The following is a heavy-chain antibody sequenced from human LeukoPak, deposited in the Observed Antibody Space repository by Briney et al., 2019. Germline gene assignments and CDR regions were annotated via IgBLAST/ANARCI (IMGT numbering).Heavy chain of an antibody. Sequence: SETLSLTCTVSGVSISTSRYYWGWIRQPPGKGLEWIGNIYYTGPTYYNASLESRVTISLDTSKNQFFLKLNSVTAADTAVYYCAREEALGSGSFDYWGQGTLVTVSS. CDR2: IYYTGPT. J-gene: IGHJ4*02. CDR1: GVSISTSRYY. D-gene: IGHD1-26*01. V-gene: IGHV4-39*07. CDR3: AREEALGSGSFDY.